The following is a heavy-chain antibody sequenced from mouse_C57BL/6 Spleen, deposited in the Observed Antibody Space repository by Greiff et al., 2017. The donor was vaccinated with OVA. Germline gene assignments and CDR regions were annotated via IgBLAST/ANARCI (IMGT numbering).Heavy chain of an antibody. CDR3: TRADDYDGYAMDY. CDR2: ISSGGDYI. V-gene: IGHV5-9-1*02. J-gene: IGHJ4*01. Sequence: EVKLVESGEGLVKPGGSLKLSCAASGFTFSSYAMSWVRQTPEKRLEWVAYISSGGDYIYYADTVKGRFTISRDNARNTLYLQMSSLKSEDTAMYYCTRADDYDGYAMDYWGQGTSVTVSS. CDR1: GFTFSSYA. D-gene: IGHD2-4*01.